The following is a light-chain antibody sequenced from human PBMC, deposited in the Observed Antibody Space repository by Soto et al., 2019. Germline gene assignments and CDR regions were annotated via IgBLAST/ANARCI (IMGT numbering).Light chain of an antibody. CDR3: AAWDDSLSGPWV. CDR2: RNN. CDR1: SSNIGSTY. Sequence: QSVLTQPPSASGTPGQRVAISCSGSSSNIGSTYVYWYQQLPGTAPKLLIYRNNQRPSGVPERFSGSKSCTSSSLASSGLRSEDEADYDCAAWDDSLSGPWVFGGGTNLTVL. J-gene: IGLJ3*02. V-gene: IGLV1-47*01.